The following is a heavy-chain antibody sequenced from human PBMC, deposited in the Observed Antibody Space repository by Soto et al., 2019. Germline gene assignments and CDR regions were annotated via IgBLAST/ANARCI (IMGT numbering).Heavy chain of an antibody. D-gene: IGHD3-22*01. J-gene: IGHJ4*02. V-gene: IGHV4-61*01. CDR3: ARVDSSGSYFDS. Sequence: SETLSLTCTVSGGSVSSGSYYWSWIRQPPGKGLEWIAYIYYTGSTNYNPSLKSRVTLSADTSKNQFSLKLSSVTAADTAMYYCARVDSSGSYFDSWGQGTLVTVSS. CDR2: IYYTGST. CDR1: GGSVSSGSYY.